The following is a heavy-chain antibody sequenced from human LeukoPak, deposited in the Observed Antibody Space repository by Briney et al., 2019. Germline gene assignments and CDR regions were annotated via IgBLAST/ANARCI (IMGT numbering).Heavy chain of an antibody. D-gene: IGHD2-8*01. J-gene: IGHJ3*02. CDR2: IRYDGSNK. CDR3: ARDNIERMVYAGACDI. V-gene: IGHV3-30*02. CDR1: GFTFSSYG. Sequence: GGSLRLSCAASGFTFSSYGMHWVRQAPGKGLEWVAFIRYDGSNKYYADSVRGRFTISRDNSKHMVHLQMNSLRAEDTAVYYCARDNIERMVYAGACDIWGQGTMVTVSS.